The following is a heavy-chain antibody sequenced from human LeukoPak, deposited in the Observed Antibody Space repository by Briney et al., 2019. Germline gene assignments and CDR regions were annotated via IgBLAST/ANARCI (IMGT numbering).Heavy chain of an antibody. D-gene: IGHD1-26*01. CDR2: ISSSSSYI. V-gene: IGHV3-21*04. J-gene: IGHJ4*02. CDR3: GKVGGGGGSYFFDY. CDR1: GFTFSSYS. Sequence: GGSLRLSCAASGFTFSSYSMNWVRQAPGKGLEWVSSISSSSSYIYYADSVKGRFTISRDNAKNSLYLQMNSLRAEDTAVYYCGKVGGGGGSYFFDYWGQGTLVTVSS.